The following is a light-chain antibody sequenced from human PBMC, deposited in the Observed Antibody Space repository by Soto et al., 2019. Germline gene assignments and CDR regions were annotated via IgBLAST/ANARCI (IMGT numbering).Light chain of an antibody. CDR1: QSALASSNNRNY. CDR3: QQYYTTTLT. V-gene: IGKV4-1*01. CDR2: WAS. J-gene: IGKJ4*01. Sequence: DIVMIQSPDSLAVSLGERAIINWWSSQSALASSNNRNYLDWYPPKPGKPPKVXIYWASTRDSGVPERGSGSGSGTDFTLTISSLQAEDVEVDDCQQYYTTTLTFGGGTQVDIK.